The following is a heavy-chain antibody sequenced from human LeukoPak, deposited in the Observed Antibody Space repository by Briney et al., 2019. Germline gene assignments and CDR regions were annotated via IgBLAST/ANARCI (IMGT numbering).Heavy chain of an antibody. J-gene: IGHJ3*02. CDR3: AVNLTRHTFDI. CDR2: IYYSGST. CDR1: GGSLSTYY. D-gene: IGHD1-1*01. Sequence: PPETLSLTCTVSGGSLSTYYWSCIRETPGEGLEWIGAIYYSGSTNYNPSHKSRVTISVDTSKDQFPLELSPVTAADTAVYYCAVNLTRHTFDISGQGTMVTVSS. V-gene: IGHV4-59*08.